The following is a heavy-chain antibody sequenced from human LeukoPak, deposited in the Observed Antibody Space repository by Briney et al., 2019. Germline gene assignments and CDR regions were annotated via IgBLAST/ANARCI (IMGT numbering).Heavy chain of an antibody. D-gene: IGHD3-22*01. CDR3: ATPPLGVSSGYDY. J-gene: IGHJ4*02. Sequence: PGGSLRLSCVASGFSFNTYAMSWVRQAPGKGLEWVSTISNSGGGTYFGDSVKGRFTISRDNSKNTLYLQMNSLRAEDTAVYYCATPPLGVSSGYDYWGQGTLVTVSS. CDR2: ISNSGGGT. CDR1: GFSFNTYA. V-gene: IGHV3-23*01.